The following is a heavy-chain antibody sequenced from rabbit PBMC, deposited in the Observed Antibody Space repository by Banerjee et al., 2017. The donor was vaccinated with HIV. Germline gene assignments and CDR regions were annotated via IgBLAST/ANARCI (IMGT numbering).Heavy chain of an antibody. CDR2: IISSTGTT. CDR3: ARVPPGYGGYGYFNL. J-gene: IGHJ4*01. CDR1: GIDFSRYYY. D-gene: IGHD6-1*01. V-gene: IGHV1S40*01. Sequence: QQLVESGGGLVKPGASLTLTCKAPGIDFSRYYYMCWVRQAPGKGLELIACIISSTGTTRYASWAKGRFTISKTSSTTVTLQMTSLTAADTATYFCARVPPGYGGYGYFNLWGPGTLVTVS.